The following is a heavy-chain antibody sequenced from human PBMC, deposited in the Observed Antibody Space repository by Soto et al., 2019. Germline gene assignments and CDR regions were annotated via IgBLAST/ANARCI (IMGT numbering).Heavy chain of an antibody. CDR3: ARTSRFDY. D-gene: IGHD6-6*01. CDR2: INHSGST. V-gene: IGHV4-34*01. Sequence: QILLQQWGAGLLKPSETLSLTCAVYGVSFSDYYWSWIRQPPGKGLEWIGEINHSGSTNYNPSLKSRVTISVDTSKNQFSLKLSSVTGADTAVYYCARTSRFDYWGQGTLVTVSS. CDR1: GVSFSDYY. J-gene: IGHJ4*02.